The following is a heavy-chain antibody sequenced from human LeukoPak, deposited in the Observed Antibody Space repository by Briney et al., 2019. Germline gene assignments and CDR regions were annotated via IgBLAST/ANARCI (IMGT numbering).Heavy chain of an antibody. Sequence: GGSLRLSCAASGLTFSTYWMHWVRQAPGKGLVWVSRINSDGSSTNYADSVKGRFTISRDNAKNTLYLQMNSLRAEDTAVYYCARAEVGVLADYWGQGTLVTVSS. D-gene: IGHD3-10*01. J-gene: IGHJ4*02. V-gene: IGHV3-74*01. CDR2: INSDGSST. CDR3: ARAEVGVLADY. CDR1: GLTFSTYW.